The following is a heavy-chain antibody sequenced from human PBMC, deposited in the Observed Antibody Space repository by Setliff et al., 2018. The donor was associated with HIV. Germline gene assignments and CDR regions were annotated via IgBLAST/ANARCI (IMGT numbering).Heavy chain of an antibody. V-gene: IGHV4-38-2*01. CDR2: TYHTGST. Sequence: SETLSLTCAVSGYSISSGCYWGWIRQPPGKGLEWIGSTYHTGSTYYSPSLNSRFTISVDTSMNQFSLKLRSVTAADTAVYYCARQPLYNDYDWRSYYFDYWGQGSLVTVSS. CDR1: GYSISSGCY. J-gene: IGHJ4*02. CDR3: ARQPLYNDYDWRSYYFDY. D-gene: IGHD5-12*01.